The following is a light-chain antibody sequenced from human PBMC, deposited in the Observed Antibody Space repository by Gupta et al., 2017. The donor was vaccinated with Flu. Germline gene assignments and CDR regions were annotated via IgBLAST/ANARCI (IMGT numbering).Light chain of an antibody. CDR1: SSDIGAYNY. V-gene: IGLV2-14*01. J-gene: IGLJ1*01. CDR3: FSYTTRSTPYV. Sequence: ITISCTGTSSDIGAYNYVSWYQQHPVKAPKFLIYEVSNRPSGISHRFSGSKSGNTASLTISGLQAEDEADYYCFSYTTRSTPYVFGTGTRVTVL. CDR2: EVS.